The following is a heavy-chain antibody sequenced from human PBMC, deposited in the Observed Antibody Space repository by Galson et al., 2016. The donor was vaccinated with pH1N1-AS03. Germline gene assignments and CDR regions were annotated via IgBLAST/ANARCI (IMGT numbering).Heavy chain of an antibody. CDR1: GFTFSDFA. J-gene: IGHJ3*01. CDR3: ARDYIVGATRGAGTFDV. V-gene: IGHV3-30-3*01. D-gene: IGHD1-26*01. Sequence: SLRLSCAASGFTFSDFAMHWVRQAPGKGLDWVAVISYDGSNKYYEDSVKGRFTISRDSSKNTLYLQMISLRPGDTAMYYCARDYIVGATRGAGTFDVWGHGRMGTVSS. CDR2: ISYDGSNK.